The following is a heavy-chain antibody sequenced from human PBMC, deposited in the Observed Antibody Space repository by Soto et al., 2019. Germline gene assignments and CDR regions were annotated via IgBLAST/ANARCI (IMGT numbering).Heavy chain of an antibody. V-gene: IGHV2-70*01. CDR3: ARTWYNWNDDYYYYGMDV. CDR2: IDWDDDK. Sequence: SGPTLVNPTQTLTLTCTFSGFSLSTSGMCVSWIRQPPGKALEWLALIDWDDDKYYSTSLKTRLIISKDTSKNQVVLTMTNMDPVDTATYYCARTWYNWNDDYYYYGMDVWGQGTTVTVSS. J-gene: IGHJ6*02. D-gene: IGHD1-1*01. CDR1: GFSLSTSGMC.